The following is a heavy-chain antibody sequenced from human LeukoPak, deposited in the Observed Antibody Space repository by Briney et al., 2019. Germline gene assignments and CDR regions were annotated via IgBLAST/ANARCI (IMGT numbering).Heavy chain of an antibody. D-gene: IGHD3-3*01. V-gene: IGHV3-23*01. CDR2: ISGGGVGT. CDR1: GFTFSSYA. J-gene: IGHJ4*02. CDR3: AKDRRATLYGEFDY. Sequence: GGSLRLSCAVSGFTFSSYAMSWVRQAPGKGLEWVSAISGGGVGTYYADSVKGRFTFSRDNSKNTLYLQMNSLRAEDTAVYYCAKDRRATLYGEFDYWGQGTLVTVSS.